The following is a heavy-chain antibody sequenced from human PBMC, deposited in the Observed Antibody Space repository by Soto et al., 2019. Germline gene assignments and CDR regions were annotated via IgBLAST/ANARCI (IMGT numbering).Heavy chain of an antibody. CDR2: INPKSGGT. D-gene: IGHD2-8*01. Sequence: ASVKVSCKASGYSFTDYHIHWVRQAPGQGLEWLGRINPKSGGTSTAQKFQGWVTMTTDTSISTASMELTRLTSDDTAIYYCARGDSTDCSICVFTFFHPRDTHVCGTATFLTVS. CDR3: ARGDSTDCSICVFTFFHPRDTHV. V-gene: IGHV1-2*04. J-gene: IGHJ6*03. CDR1: GYSFTDYH.